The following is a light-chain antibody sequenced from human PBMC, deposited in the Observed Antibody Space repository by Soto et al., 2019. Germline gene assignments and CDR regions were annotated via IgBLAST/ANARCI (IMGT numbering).Light chain of an antibody. CDR2: AAS. V-gene: IGKV1-8*01. Sequence: AIRMTQSPSAFSASTGDRVTITCRASQGISSYLAWYQQKPGKAPKLLIYAASTLQSGVPSRFSGSGSGTDFTLTISCLQSEDFATYYCQQYYSYLQLTFGGGTKVDIK. J-gene: IGKJ4*01. CDR3: QQYYSYLQLT. CDR1: QGISSY.